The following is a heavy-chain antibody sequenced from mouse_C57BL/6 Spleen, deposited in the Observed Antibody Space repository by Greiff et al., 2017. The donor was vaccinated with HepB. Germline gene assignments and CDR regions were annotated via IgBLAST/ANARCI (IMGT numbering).Heavy chain of an antibody. CDR1: GYAFSSYW. Sequence: VQLQQSGAELVKPGASVKISCKASGYAFSSYWMNWVKQRPGKGLEWIGQIYPGDGDTNYNGKFKGKATLTADKSSSTAYMQLSSLTSEDSAVYFCARAYYSNYGGFADWGQGTLVTVSA. CDR3: ARAYYSNYGGFAD. V-gene: IGHV1-80*01. J-gene: IGHJ3*01. D-gene: IGHD2-5*01. CDR2: IYPGDGDT.